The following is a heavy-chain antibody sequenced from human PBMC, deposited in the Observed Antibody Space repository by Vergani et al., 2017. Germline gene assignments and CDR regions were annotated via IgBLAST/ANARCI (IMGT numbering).Heavy chain of an antibody. V-gene: IGHV4-59*02. D-gene: IGHD3-10*01. CDR1: GASVNSYY. CDR2: VSFRGDT. CDR3: ARSRIYYGAGSPDY. Sequence: QVKLQESGPGLVKPSETLSLTCTVSGASVNSYYWSWIRQPPGKGLEWMGYVSFRGDTIYDPSVKGRMTISLHTSSNQVSLYLTPVTAADTAVYYCARSRIYYGAGSPDYWGQGTLVTVSS. J-gene: IGHJ4*02.